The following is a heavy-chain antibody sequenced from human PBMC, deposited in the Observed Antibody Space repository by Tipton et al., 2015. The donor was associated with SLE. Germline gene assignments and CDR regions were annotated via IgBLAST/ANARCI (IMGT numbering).Heavy chain of an antibody. J-gene: IGHJ2*01. Sequence: TLSLTCTVSGGSISRSNYYWGWIRRPPGRGLEWIGTISYSGNTYYNPSLKSRLTISVDTSKNQFSLKLSSVTAADTAVYYCARDPPVGATSYWYFDLWGRGTLVTVSS. CDR1: GGSISRSNYY. V-gene: IGHV4-39*07. CDR2: ISYSGNT. D-gene: IGHD1-26*01. CDR3: ARDPPVGATSYWYFDL.